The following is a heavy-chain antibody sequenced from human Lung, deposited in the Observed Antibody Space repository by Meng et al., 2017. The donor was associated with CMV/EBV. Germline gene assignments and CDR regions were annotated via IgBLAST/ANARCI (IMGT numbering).Heavy chain of an antibody. CDR1: GFSRSTTEVG. CDR3: ALFTGSWFDP. D-gene: IGHD1-14*01. CDR2: IYWDDDK. V-gene: IGHV2-5*02. J-gene: IGHJ5*02. Sequence: QVTLKESGPTLWKPTQTPTLTCTFSGFSRSTTEVGVGWIRQPPGKALEWLAVIYWDDDKRYSPSLKSRLTITKDTSKNQVVLTLTNMDPVDTATYYCALFTGSWFDPWGQGTLVTVSS.